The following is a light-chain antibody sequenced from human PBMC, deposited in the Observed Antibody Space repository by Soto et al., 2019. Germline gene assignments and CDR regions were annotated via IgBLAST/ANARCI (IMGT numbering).Light chain of an antibody. J-gene: IGKJ2*01. CDR1: QDISSF. CDR3: QHYEDVPT. CDR2: DAS. Sequence: DIQLTQSPSFLSASVGDSVTITCQASQDISSFLTWYHQRPGKAPKLLISDASALQGGVPSRYRGSGAGTKFVLTITSLQPEDIGSYYCQHYEDVPTFGQGTKVGVK. V-gene: IGKV1-33*01.